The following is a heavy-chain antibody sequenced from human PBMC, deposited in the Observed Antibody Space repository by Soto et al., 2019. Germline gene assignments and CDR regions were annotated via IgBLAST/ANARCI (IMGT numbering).Heavy chain of an antibody. CDR2: IYYLGST. D-gene: IGHD3-10*01. J-gene: IGHJ4*02. CDR3: ARDGYDGSGSPYPAF. Sequence: PSETLSLTCTVSGASMSEYFWSWIRQSPGKGLEWIGYIYYLGSTDYNPSLKSRVTTSVDTSKRQFSLRLTSVTAADTAVYYCARDGYDGSGSPYPAFWGPGTQVTVSS. V-gene: IGHV4-59*01. CDR1: GASMSEYF.